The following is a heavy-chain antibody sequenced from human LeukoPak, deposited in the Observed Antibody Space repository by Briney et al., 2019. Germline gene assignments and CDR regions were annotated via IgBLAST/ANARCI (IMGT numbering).Heavy chain of an antibody. Sequence: PSETLSLTCTVSGGSISSGDYYWSWMRQPPGKGLEWIGYIYYSGSTYYNPSLKSRVTISVDTSKNQFSLKLSSVTAADTAVYYCARYYYDSSGYYSFDYWGQGTLVTDPS. V-gene: IGHV4-30-4*02. CDR2: IYYSGST. CDR3: ARYYYDSSGYYSFDY. J-gene: IGHJ4*02. D-gene: IGHD3-22*01. CDR1: GGSISSGDYY.